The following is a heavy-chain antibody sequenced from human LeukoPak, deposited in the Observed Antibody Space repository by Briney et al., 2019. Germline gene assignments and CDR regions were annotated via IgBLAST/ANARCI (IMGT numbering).Heavy chain of an antibody. J-gene: IGHJ4*02. V-gene: IGHV4-31*03. CDR2: IYYSGST. CDR3: ARLGNYGIPFDY. CDR1: GGSISSGGYY. D-gene: IGHD2-8*01. Sequence: PSETLSLTCTVSGGSISSGGYYWSWIRQHPGKGLEWIGYIYYSGSTYYNPSLKSRVTISVDTSKNQLSLKLSSVTAADTAVYYCARLGNYGIPFDYWGQGTLVTVSS.